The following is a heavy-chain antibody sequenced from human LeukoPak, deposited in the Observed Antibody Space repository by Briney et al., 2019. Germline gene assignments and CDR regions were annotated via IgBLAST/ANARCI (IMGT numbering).Heavy chain of an antibody. CDR2: IYYSGST. CDR3: ARGARAGYNLEPFDY. J-gene: IGHJ4*02. CDR1: GXSMSSYY. D-gene: IGHD5-24*01. Sequence: SETLSLTWTVSGXSMSSYYGSWIRQPPGKGLEWIGYIYYSGSTKYNPSLKSRVTISVDTSKNQFSLKLSSVTAADTAVYYCARGARAGYNLEPFDYWGQGTLVTVSS. V-gene: IGHV4-59*08.